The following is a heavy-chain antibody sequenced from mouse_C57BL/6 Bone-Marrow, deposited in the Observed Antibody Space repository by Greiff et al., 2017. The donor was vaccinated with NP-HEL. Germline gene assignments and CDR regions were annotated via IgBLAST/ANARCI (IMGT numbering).Heavy chain of an antibody. CDR3: TAYYGYHFAY. D-gene: IGHD2-9*01. J-gene: IGHJ3*01. V-gene: IGHV6-3*01. Sequence: EVKVEESGGGLVQPGGSMKLSCVASGFTFSNYWMNWVRQSPEKGLEWVAQIRLKSDNYATHYAESVKGRFTISRDDSKSSVYLQMNNLRAEDTGIYYCTAYYGYHFAYWGQGTLVTVSA. CDR2: IRLKSDNYAT. CDR1: GFTFSNYW.